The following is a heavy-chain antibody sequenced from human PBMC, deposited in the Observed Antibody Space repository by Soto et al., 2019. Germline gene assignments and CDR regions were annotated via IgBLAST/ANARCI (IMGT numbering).Heavy chain of an antibody. CDR3: QYQVLTYYYGMDV. D-gene: IGHD2-2*01. Sequence: PGGSLRLSCIGSGFTFGDHAMSWFRQAPGKGLEWVGFIRSKAYGGTTEYAASVKGRFTISRDDSNSIAYLQMNSLKTEDTAVYYCQYQVLTYYYGMDVWGQGTTVTVSS. CDR2: IRSKAYGGTT. CDR1: GFTFGDHA. J-gene: IGHJ6*02. V-gene: IGHV3-49*03.